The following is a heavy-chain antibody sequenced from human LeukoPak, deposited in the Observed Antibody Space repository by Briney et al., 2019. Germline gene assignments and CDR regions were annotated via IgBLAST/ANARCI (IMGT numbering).Heavy chain of an antibody. CDR3: ARGSRYYDSSGPYYFDY. CDR2: INPTGSST. J-gene: IGHJ4*02. CDR1: GYSFTSHY. V-gene: IGHV1-46*01. Sequence: ASVKVSCKASGYSFTSHYMHWVRQAPGQGLEWLGLINPTGSSTLYAQKFQGRVTMTRDMSTTTDYMELSSLRSDDTAVYYCARGSRYYDSSGPYYFDYWGQGTLVTVSS. D-gene: IGHD3-22*01.